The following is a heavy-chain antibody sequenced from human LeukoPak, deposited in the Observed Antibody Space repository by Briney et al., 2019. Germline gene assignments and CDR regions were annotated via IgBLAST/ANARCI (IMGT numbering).Heavy chain of an antibody. CDR3: ARATGDRDPDFFDY. V-gene: IGHV3-53*01. D-gene: IGHD7-27*01. CDR1: GFTVSSNY. J-gene: IGHJ4*02. CDR2: IYSGGST. Sequence: GGSLRLSCAASGFTVSSNYMSWVRQAPGKGLEWVSVIYSGGSTYYADSVKGRFTISRDNSKNTLHLQMNSLRAEDTAVYYCARATGDRDPDFFDYWGQGTLVTVSS.